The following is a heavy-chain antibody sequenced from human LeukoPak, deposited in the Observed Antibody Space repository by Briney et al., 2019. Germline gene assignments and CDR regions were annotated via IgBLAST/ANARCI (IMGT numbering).Heavy chain of an antibody. V-gene: IGHV4-59*01. D-gene: IGHD3-22*01. J-gene: IGHJ4*02. CDR2: IYYSGST. CDR1: GGSISSYY. CDR3: ARAGGGPYYDSSGSYDY. Sequence: SETLSLTCTASGGSISSYYWSWIRQPPGKGLEWIGYIYYSGSTNYNPSLKSRVTISVDTSKNQFSLKLSSVTAADTAVYYCARAGGGPYYDSSGSYDYWGQGTLVTVSS.